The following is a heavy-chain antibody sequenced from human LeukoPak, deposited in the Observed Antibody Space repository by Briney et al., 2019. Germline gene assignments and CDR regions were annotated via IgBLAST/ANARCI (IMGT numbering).Heavy chain of an antibody. Sequence: GESLKISCKGSGYSFSNYWIGWVRQMPGKGLEWMGIIWPGDSDARYNPSFQGQVTISVDKSISTAYLQWSSLKASDTAIYYCARQYYDVLTGFYIHFDYWGQGTLVTVSS. V-gene: IGHV5-51*01. CDR2: IWPGDSDA. J-gene: IGHJ4*02. D-gene: IGHD3-9*01. CDR3: ARQYYDVLTGFYIHFDY. CDR1: GYSFSNYW.